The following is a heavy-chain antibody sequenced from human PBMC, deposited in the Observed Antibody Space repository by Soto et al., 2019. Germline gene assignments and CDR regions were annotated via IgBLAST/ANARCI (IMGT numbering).Heavy chain of an antibody. CDR1: GYTFTRYG. J-gene: IGHJ6*02. CDR3: AKNGQPPYYYYGLDV. V-gene: IGHV1-18*01. D-gene: IGHD2-8*01. CDR2: ISGYNGDT. Sequence: QGHLVQSGAEVKKPGASVKVSCKASGYTFTRYGISWLRQAPAQGLEWMGWISGYNGDTNYAQNLQDRVTMTIDTSTSTAYMALRRLPSDDPAVYYWAKNGQPPYYYYGLDVWGQGTTVTVSS.